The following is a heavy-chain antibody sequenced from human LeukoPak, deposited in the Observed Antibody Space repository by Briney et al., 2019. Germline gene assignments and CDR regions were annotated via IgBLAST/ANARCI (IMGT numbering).Heavy chain of an antibody. CDR3: TTDRRYSSSWYFDY. CDR1: GFIFNNAW. CDR2: IKSKTDGGTA. D-gene: IGHD6-13*01. Sequence: GGSLRLSCAASGFIFNNAWMSWVRQAPGKGLEWVGRIKSKTDGGTADYAAPVKGRFTISRDESKNTLYLQMNSLTTEDTALYYCTTDRRYSSSWYFDYWGQGTLITVSS. J-gene: IGHJ4*02. V-gene: IGHV3-15*01.